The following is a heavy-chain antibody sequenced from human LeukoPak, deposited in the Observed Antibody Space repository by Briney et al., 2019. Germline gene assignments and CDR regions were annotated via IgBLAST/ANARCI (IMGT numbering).Heavy chain of an antibody. D-gene: IGHD2-15*01. V-gene: IGHV3-48*03. CDR1: GFTFSSYD. J-gene: IGHJ4*02. CDR3: ARSGRGDVSNYYNFDS. Sequence: PGGSLRLSCAASGFTFSSYDMNWVRQAPGKGLEWVSYIGSSGITIFYADSVKGRFTISRDNAKNSLYLQMNSLRVEDTAVYYCARSGRGDVSNYYNFDSWGQGTLVTVSS. CDR2: IGSSGITI.